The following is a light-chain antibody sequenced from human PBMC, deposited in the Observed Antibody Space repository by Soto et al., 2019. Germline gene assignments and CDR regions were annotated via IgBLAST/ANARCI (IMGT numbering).Light chain of an antibody. Sequence: EIVMTQSPATLSVSPGERATLSCRASQSVSSNLAWYQQKPGQAPRPLIYGASTRATGIPASFIGNGSGTEFTLTASSLQPEDFAVYYCQQYNNWPFTFGPGTKVDIK. CDR2: GAS. CDR1: QSVSSN. CDR3: QQYNNWPFT. V-gene: IGKV3-15*01. J-gene: IGKJ3*01.